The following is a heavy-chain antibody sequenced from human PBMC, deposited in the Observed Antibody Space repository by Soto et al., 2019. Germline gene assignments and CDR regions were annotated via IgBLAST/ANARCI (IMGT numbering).Heavy chain of an antibody. V-gene: IGHV1-8*01. CDR3: ARGREGYCSSPRCDDAFDI. CDR1: GYTFTSYD. J-gene: IGHJ3*02. CDR2: MNPNSGNT. Sequence: QVQLVQSGAEVKKPGASVKVSCKASGYTFTSYDINWVRQATGQGLEWMGWMNPNSGNTGYAQKFQGRVTMTRNTSISTAYMELSSLRSEDTAVYYCARGREGYCSSPRCDDAFDIWGQGTMVTVSS. D-gene: IGHD2-2*01.